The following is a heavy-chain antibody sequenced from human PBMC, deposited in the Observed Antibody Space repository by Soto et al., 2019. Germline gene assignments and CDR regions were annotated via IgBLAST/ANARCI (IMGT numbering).Heavy chain of an antibody. CDR1: GFTFGSYF. CDR3: TKGRGQNYKYDVDV. V-gene: IGHV3-23*01. CDR2: VSDGGST. J-gene: IGHJ6*02. Sequence: EVQLLESGGGLVQPGGSLRLSCAASGFTFGSYFMRWVRQTPGQGLEWVSTVSDGGSTYYADSVKGRFTVYRDNSKTMVSLQMDSLSCEDTAVYYCTKGRGQNYKYDVDVWGRGTTVTVSS. D-gene: IGHD5-12*01.